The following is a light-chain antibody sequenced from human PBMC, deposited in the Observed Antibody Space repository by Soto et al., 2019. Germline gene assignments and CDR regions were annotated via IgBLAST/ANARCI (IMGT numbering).Light chain of an antibody. J-gene: IGLJ1*01. CDR1: SSDVGSYNR. CDR3: SSYTSTSTYV. V-gene: IGLV2-18*02. CDR2: EVS. Sequence: QSALTQPPSVSGSPGQSVTISCTGTSSDVGSYNRVSWYQQPPGTAPKFMIYEVSNRPSGVPDRFSGSKSGNTASLTISGLQPADEADYYCSSYTSTSTYVFGTGTKLTVL.